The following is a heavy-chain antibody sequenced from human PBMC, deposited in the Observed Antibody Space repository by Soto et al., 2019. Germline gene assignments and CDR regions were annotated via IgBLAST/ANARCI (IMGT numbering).Heavy chain of an antibody. CDR2: IIPIFGTA. J-gene: IGHJ3*02. Sequence: QVQLVQSGAEVKKPGSSVKVSCKASGGTFSSYAISWVRQAPGQGIEWMGGIIPIFGTANYAQKFQGRVTITADESTSTAYMELSSLRSEDTAVYYCARACYGFVNRIGAATKGAVDIWGQGTMVTVSS. CDR3: ARACYGFVNRIGAATKGAVDI. D-gene: IGHD6-13*01. V-gene: IGHV1-69*01. CDR1: GGTFSSYA.